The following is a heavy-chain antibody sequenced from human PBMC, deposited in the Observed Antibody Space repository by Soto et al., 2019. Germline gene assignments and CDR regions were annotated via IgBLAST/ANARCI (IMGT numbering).Heavy chain of an antibody. CDR1: GGTFSSYA. V-gene: IGHV1-69*13. CDR2: IIPIFGTA. D-gene: IGHD1-7*01. Sequence: SVKVSCKASGGTFSSYAISWVRQPPGQGLEWMGGIIPIFGTANYAQKFQGRVTITADESTSTAYMELSSLRSEDTAVYYCARVGLTGTSISSLYYGMDVWGQGTTVTVSS. J-gene: IGHJ6*02. CDR3: ARVGLTGTSISSLYYGMDV.